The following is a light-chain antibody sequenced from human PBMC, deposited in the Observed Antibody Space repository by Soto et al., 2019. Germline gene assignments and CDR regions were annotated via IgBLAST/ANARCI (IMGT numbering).Light chain of an antibody. V-gene: IGKV3-20*01. Sequence: EIVLTQSPGTLSLSPGERATLSCRASQSVSSNYLAWYQQTPGQAPRLLIYGASTRATGIPARFSGSGSGTDFTLTISRLQSEDFAVYYCQQYNNSLYTFGQGTKLDIK. CDR2: GAS. CDR3: QQYNNSLYT. J-gene: IGKJ2*01. CDR1: QSVSSNY.